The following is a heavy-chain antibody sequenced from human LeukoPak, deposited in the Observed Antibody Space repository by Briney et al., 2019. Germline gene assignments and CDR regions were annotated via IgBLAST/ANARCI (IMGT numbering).Heavy chain of an antibody. V-gene: IGHV1-2*02. Sequence: ASVKVSCKASGYTFTSYAMNWVRQAPGQGLEWMGWINPNSGGTNYAQNFQGRVTMTRDTSISTAYMELTRLTSDDAAVYYCARQSSSWRGDWVDPWGQGTLVTVSS. CDR1: GYTFTSYA. CDR3: ARQSSSWRGDWVDP. D-gene: IGHD6-13*01. J-gene: IGHJ5*02. CDR2: INPNSGGT.